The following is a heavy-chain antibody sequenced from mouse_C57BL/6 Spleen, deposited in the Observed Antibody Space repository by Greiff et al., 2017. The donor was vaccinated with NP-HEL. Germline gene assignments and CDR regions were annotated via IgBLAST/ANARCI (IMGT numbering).Heavy chain of an antibody. J-gene: IGHJ1*03. CDR2: IYPGDGDT. CDR3: ARSCTVVPHWYFDV. D-gene: IGHD1-1*01. Sequence: QVQLQQSGAELVKPGASVKISCKASGYAFSSYWMNWVKQRPGKGLEWIGQIYPGDGDTNYNGKFKGKATLTADKSSSTAYMQLSSLTSEDSAVYFCARSCTVVPHWYFDVWGTGTTVTVPS. V-gene: IGHV1-80*01. CDR1: GYAFSSYW.